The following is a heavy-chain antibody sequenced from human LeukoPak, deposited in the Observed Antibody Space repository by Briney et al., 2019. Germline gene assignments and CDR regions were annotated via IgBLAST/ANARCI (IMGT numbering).Heavy chain of an antibody. V-gene: IGHV1-18*01. CDR3: ARAITIFNWFDP. Sequence: GASVKVSCKASGYTFTSYGISWVRQAPGQGLEWMGWISAYNGNTNYAQKLQGRVTMTTDTSTSTAYMELSRLRSDDTAVYYCARAITIFNWFDPWGQGTLVTVSS. J-gene: IGHJ5*02. CDR2: ISAYNGNT. D-gene: IGHD3-9*01. CDR1: GYTFTSYG.